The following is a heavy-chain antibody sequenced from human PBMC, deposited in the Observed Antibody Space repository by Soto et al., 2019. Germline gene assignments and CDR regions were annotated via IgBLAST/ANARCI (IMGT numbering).Heavy chain of an antibody. CDR1: GYTFIGYY. D-gene: IGHD3-10*01. CDR2: INPNSGGT. J-gene: IGHJ6*02. V-gene: IGHV1-2*04. CDR3: ARVGGGLASLGYYGMDV. Sequence: ASVKVSCKASGYTFIGYYIRWVRQAPGQGLEWMGWINPNSGGTNYAQRFQGWVTMTRDRSISTAYMELSRLKSDDAAVYYCARVGGGLASLGYYGMDVWGQGTTVTVSS.